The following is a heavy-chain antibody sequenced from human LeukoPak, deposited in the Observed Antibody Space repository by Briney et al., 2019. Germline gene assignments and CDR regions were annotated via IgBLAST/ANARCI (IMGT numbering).Heavy chain of an antibody. CDR1: GGSISSGSYY. V-gene: IGHV4-61*02. Sequence: SETLSLTCTASGGSISSGSYYWSWIRQPAGKGLEWIGRIYTSGSTNYNPSLKSRITISVDTSKNQFSLKLSSVTAADTAVYYCARVVTARPWYFDLWGRGTLVTVSS. CDR3: ARVVTARPWYFDL. J-gene: IGHJ2*01. CDR2: IYTSGST. D-gene: IGHD2-21*02.